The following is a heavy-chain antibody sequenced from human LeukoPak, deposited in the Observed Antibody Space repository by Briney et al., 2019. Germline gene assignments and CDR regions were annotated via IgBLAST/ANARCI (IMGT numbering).Heavy chain of an antibody. CDR3: VRGAYSDYTSMLDY. D-gene: IGHD4-11*01. J-gene: IGHJ4*02. V-gene: IGHV3-7*02. Sequence: PGGSLRLSCTVSGLTLSDYWMNWVRQAPGKGLEWVANINPDGRAGRYVDSVKGRFVISRDNAKNSLYLQMNSLRAEDTAVYYCVRGAYSDYTSMLDYWGQGTLVTVSS. CDR1: GLTLSDYW. CDR2: INPDGRAG.